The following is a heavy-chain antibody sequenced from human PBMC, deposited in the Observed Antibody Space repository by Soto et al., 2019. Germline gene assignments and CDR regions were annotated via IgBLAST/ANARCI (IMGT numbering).Heavy chain of an antibody. Sequence: PGGSLRLSCAASGFTFSSYSMNWVRQAPGKGLEWVSSISSSSSYIYYADSVKGRFTISRDNAKNSLYLQMNSLRAEDTAVYYCARGWEYYDSSGYYGDWGQGTLVTVSS. CDR2: ISSSSSYI. CDR1: GFTFSSYS. CDR3: ARGWEYYDSSGYYGD. J-gene: IGHJ4*02. V-gene: IGHV3-21*01. D-gene: IGHD3-22*01.